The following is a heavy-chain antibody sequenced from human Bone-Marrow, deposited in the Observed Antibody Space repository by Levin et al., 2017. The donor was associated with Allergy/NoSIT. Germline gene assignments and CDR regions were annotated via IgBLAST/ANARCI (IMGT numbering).Heavy chain of an antibody. CDR1: GFSLSNARMG. V-gene: IGHV2-26*01. J-gene: IGHJ6*02. CDR2: IFSNDEK. D-gene: IGHD3-3*01. CDR3: ARSEGLYYDLWSGYWPDYYYYYGMDV. Sequence: SGPTLVKPTETLTLTCTVSGFSLSNARMGVSWIRQPPGKALEWLAHIFSNDEKSYSTSLKSRLTISKDTSKSQVVLTMTNMDPVDTATYYCARSEGLYYDLWSGYWPDYYYYYGMDVWGQGTTVTVSS.